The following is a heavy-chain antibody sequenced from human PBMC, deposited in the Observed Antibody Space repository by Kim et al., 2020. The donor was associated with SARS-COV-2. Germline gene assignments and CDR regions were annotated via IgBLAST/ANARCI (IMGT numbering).Heavy chain of an antibody. CDR3: ARVRIAVAGTGPYFDY. V-gene: IGHV7-4-1*02. J-gene: IGHJ4*02. Sequence: GFTGRFVFSLDTSVSTAYLQISSLKAEDTAVYYCARVRIAVAGTGPYFDYWGQGTLVTVSS. D-gene: IGHD6-19*01.